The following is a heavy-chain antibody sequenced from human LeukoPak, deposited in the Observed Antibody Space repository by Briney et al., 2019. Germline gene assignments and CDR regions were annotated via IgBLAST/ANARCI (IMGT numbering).Heavy chain of an antibody. CDR1: GFTFSDYY. Sequence: GGSLRLSCAASGFTFSDYYMSWIRQAPGKGLEWVSYISSSGSTIYYADSVKGRFTISRDNAKNTLFLQMNSLRPEDTAVYYCARDLKTAMDYFDYWGQGALVTVSS. J-gene: IGHJ4*02. D-gene: IGHD2-2*01. CDR2: ISSSGSTI. V-gene: IGHV3-11*04. CDR3: ARDLKTAMDYFDY.